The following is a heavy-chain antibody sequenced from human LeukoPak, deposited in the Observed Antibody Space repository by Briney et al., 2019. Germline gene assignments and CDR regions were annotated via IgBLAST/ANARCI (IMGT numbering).Heavy chain of an antibody. V-gene: IGHV4-4*02. CDR2: IYHSGST. D-gene: IGHD2-2*01. CDR1: GGPISSSNW. J-gene: IGHJ4*02. CDR3: ARVGYCSSTSCYLFDY. Sequence: SETLSLTCAVSGGPISSSNWWSWVRQPPGKGLEWIGEIYHSGSTNYNPSLKSRVTISVDKSKNQFSLKLSSVTAADTAVYYCARVGYCSSTSCYLFDYWGQGTLVTVSS.